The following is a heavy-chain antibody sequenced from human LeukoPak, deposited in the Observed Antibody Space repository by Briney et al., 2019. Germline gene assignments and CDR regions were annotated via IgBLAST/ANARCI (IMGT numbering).Heavy chain of an antibody. D-gene: IGHD5-18*01. Sequence: PGGSLRLSCAASGFTFSSYAMSWVRQAPGKGLEWVSDISRSRGSTYYADSVKGRCTISRDNSKNTLYLQMNSLRAEDTAVYYCAILYSYGSNWGQGTLVTVSS. CDR3: AILYSYGSN. J-gene: IGHJ4*02. CDR2: ISRSRGST. CDR1: GFTFSSYA. V-gene: IGHV3-23*01.